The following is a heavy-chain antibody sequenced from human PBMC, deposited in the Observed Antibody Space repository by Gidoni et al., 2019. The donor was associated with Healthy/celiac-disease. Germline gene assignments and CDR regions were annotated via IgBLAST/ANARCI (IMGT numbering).Heavy chain of an antibody. CDR1: GYTFTIYD. CDR2: MRPNSGNR. J-gene: IGHJ5*02. CDR3: ARTKYYDFWSGSGFDP. V-gene: IGHV1-8*01. Sequence: QVQLVQSGAAVTKPGASVKVSCKTSGYTFTIYDINWVRQATGQGLEWMGCMRPNSGNRGYAQKFQGRVTMTRNTSISTAYMGLSSLRSEDTAVYYCARTKYYDFWSGSGFDPWGQGTLVTVSS. D-gene: IGHD3-3*01.